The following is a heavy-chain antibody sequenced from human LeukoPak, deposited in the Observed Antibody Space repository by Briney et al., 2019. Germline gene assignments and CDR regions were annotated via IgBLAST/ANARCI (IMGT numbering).Heavy chain of an antibody. J-gene: IGHJ6*02. Sequence: GASVKVSCKASGYTFTGYYIHWVRQAPGQGLEWMGWINPNSGGPNYAQNFQGRVTMTRDTSISTAYLELTRLSSADTAVYYCARPLYSQVALPPPRRTGQYGLDVWGQGTTVIVSS. CDR1: GYTFTGYY. V-gene: IGHV1-2*02. CDR3: ARPLYSQVALPPPRRTGQYGLDV. CDR2: INPNSGGP. D-gene: IGHD3/OR15-3a*01.